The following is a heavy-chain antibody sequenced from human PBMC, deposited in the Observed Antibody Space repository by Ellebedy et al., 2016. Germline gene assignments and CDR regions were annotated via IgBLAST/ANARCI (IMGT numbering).Heavy chain of an antibody. J-gene: IGHJ4*02. V-gene: IGHV3-21*01. CDR1: GFTFRTYN. CDR3: ARDKGPYGSGRYYHDS. D-gene: IGHD3-10*01. CDR2: ISSSSSYI. Sequence: GESLKISCAASGFTFRTYNMNWVRQAPGKGLEWVSSISSSSSYIYYADSVKGRFTISRDNAKNSLYLQMNSLRAEDTAVYYCARDKGPYGSGRYYHDSWGQGTLVTVSS.